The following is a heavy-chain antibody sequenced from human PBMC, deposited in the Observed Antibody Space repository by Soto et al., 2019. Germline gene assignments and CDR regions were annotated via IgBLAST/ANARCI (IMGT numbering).Heavy chain of an antibody. CDR2: INEDSTYI. CDR3: VRDLGRYFRSGYMDL. Sequence: EVQLVESGGGLVNPGGSLRLSCTASGFAFNTYSMNWVRQAPGKGLEWVSSINEDSTYIYYSDSLRGRITISRDNAKASLLLQMNRLRPDDTAVYYCVRDLGRYFRSGYMDLWGDGATVTVSS. CDR1: GFAFNTYS. V-gene: IGHV3-21*02. J-gene: IGHJ6*02. D-gene: IGHD3-9*01.